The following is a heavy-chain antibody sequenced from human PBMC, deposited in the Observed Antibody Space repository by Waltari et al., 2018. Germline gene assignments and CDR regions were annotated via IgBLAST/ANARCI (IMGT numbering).Heavy chain of an antibody. CDR2: MSGGGGI. V-gene: IGHV4-4*07. D-gene: IGHD2-2*03. CDR3: VKEQLVDIFWHFDV. J-gene: IGHJ2*01. CDR1: GDSLTHYH. Sequence: QVQLQESGPGLVKPWETLSLTCTVPGDSLTHYHWSWIRQPAGKGLEWVGRMSGGGGINYNSSFNNRISMSLDTSKNQVSLKMWSVSAADTAVYYCVKEQLVDIFWHFDVWGRGTLVTVPS.